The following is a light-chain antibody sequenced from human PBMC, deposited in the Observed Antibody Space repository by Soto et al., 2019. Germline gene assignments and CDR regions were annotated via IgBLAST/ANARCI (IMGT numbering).Light chain of an antibody. CDR1: QSLSSGY. Sequence: ETVLTQSPGTLSLSPGERATLSCRASQSLSSGYLAWYQQRPGQAPRLLLSGASSRAPGIPDRFSGTGSGTEFTLTISRLEPEDLAVYYCQQYGGSPLVTFGGGTKVEIK. CDR2: GAS. CDR3: QQYGGSPLVT. J-gene: IGKJ4*01. V-gene: IGKV3-20*01.